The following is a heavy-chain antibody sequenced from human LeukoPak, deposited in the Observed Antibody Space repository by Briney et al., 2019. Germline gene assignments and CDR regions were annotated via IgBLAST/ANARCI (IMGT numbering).Heavy chain of an antibody. CDR1: GFTFSSSA. V-gene: IGHV3-23*01. CDR2: ISNNGGYT. CDR3: VKGSGSSGYYPLNY. Sequence: GGSLRLSCAASGFTFSSSAMSWVRQAPGKGLEWVSAISNNGGYTYYADSVQGRFTISRDNSKSTLCLQMSSLRVEDTAVYYCVKGSGSSGYYPLNYWGQGTLVTVSS. D-gene: IGHD3-22*01. J-gene: IGHJ4*02.